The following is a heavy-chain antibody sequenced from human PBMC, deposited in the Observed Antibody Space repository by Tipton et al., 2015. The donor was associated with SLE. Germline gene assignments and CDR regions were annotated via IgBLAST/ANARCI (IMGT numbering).Heavy chain of an antibody. V-gene: IGHV3-53*05. J-gene: IGHJ3*02. CDR2: IYSGGST. CDR1: GGSFSGYY. Sequence: LSLTCAVYGGSFSGYYWSWIRQAPGKGLEWVSVIYSGGSTYYADSVKGRFTISRDNSKNTLYLQMNSLRAEDTAVYYCAKDLFFVVVTHDAFDIWGQGTMVTVSS. CDR3: AKDLFFVVVTHDAFDI. D-gene: IGHD2-21*02.